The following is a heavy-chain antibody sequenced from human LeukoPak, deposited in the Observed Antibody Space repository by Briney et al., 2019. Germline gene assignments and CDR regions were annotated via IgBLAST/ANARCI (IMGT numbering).Heavy chain of an antibody. CDR3: ARVIPYRSSSPVDY. CDR2: ISSSSSYI. D-gene: IGHD6-6*01. J-gene: IGHJ4*02. Sequence: GGSLRLSCAASGFTFSSYSMNWVRQAPGKGLEWVSSISSSSSYIYYADSVKGRFTISRDNATNSLYLQMNSLRAEETDVYYCARVIPYRSSSPVDYWSQGTLVTVSS. CDR1: GFTFSSYS. V-gene: IGHV3-21*01.